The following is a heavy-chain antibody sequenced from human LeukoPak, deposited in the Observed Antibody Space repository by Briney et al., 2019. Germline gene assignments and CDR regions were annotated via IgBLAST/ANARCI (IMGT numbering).Heavy chain of an antibody. D-gene: IGHD1/OR15-1a*01. V-gene: IGHV4-4*02. CDR3: ARERAGTGTEI. J-gene: IGHJ4*02. CDR2: IYHSGTT. Sequence: SGTLSLTCAVWVDYLRSSNWRSWVRQPPGEGLEWIGEIYHSGTTNYNASLKSRVTISKDTAKNQFSLNLRSVNAADTAVYYCARERAGTGTEIWGQGSLVIVSS. CDR1: VDYLRSSNW.